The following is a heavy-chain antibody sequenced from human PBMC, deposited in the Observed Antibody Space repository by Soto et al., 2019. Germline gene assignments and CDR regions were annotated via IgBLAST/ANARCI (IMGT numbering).Heavy chain of an antibody. J-gene: IGHJ4*02. CDR2: IYYSGST. CDR3: AREKSGSYDY. Sequence: SEALSLTCTVSGGSVSSGSYYWSWIRQPPGKGLEWIGYIYYSGSTNYNPSLKSRVTISVDTSKNQFSLKLSSVTAADTAVYYCAREKSGSYDYWGQGTLVTVSS. CDR1: GGSVSSGSYY. V-gene: IGHV4-61*01. D-gene: IGHD1-26*01.